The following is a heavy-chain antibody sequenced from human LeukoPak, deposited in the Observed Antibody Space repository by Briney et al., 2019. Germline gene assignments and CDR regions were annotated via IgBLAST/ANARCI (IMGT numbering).Heavy chain of an antibody. CDR1: SDSISSSRFY. CDR3: ASLLSGFISSWCPDYHYGVDV. J-gene: IGHJ6*02. D-gene: IGHD6-13*01. Sequence: SETLSLTCTVSSDSISSSRFYGGWIRQPPGRGLEWIATISYSGSTYYNPSLRSRVTMSIDTSKNQFSLKLSSVTAADTAVYYCASLLSGFISSWCPDYHYGVDVWGQGTTVSVSS. V-gene: IGHV4-39*01. CDR2: ISYSGST.